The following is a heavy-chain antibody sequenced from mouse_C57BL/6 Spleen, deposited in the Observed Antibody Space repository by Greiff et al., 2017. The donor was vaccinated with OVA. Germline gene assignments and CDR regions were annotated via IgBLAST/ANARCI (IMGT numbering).Heavy chain of an antibody. Sequence: SFHLSFTSSFYTFTLYFISCFNHITGQGLEWIGEIYPRSCNTYYNDKFKGKATLTADKSSSTAYMELRSLTSEDSAVYFCARTSWDGSYYYAMDYWGQGTSVTVSS. CDR1: FYTFTLYF. CDR2: IYPRSCNT. D-gene: IGHD4-1*01. V-gene: IGHV1-81*01. J-gene: IGHJ4*01. CDR3: ARTSWDGSYYYAMDY.